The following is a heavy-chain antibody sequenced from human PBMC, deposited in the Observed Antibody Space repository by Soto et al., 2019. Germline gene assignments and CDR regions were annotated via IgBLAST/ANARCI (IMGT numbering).Heavy chain of an antibody. D-gene: IGHD5-12*01. CDR3: ARWLRPYYFDY. CDR2: IYYSGST. Sequence: SETLSLTCAVSGGSISSGGYSWSWIRQPPGKGLEWIGYIYYSGSTYYNPSLKSRVTISVDTSKNQFSLKLSSVTAADTAVYYCARWLRPYYFDYWGQGTLVTVSS. J-gene: IGHJ4*02. V-gene: IGHV4-31*11. CDR1: GGSISSGGYS.